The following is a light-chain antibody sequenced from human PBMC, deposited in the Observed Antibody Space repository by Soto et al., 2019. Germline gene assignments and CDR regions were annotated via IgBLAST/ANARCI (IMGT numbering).Light chain of an antibody. CDR3: SSYSSSSALDVI. CDR1: NRDVGGYNY. Sequence: QSALAQPASVSGSPGQSITISCAGTNRDVGGYNYVSWYQQYPGKAPKLIIYEVTYRPSGVSNRFSGSKSGNTASLTLSGLQAEDEADYYCSSYSSSSALDVIFGGGTKVTVL. CDR2: EVT. J-gene: IGLJ2*01. V-gene: IGLV2-14*01.